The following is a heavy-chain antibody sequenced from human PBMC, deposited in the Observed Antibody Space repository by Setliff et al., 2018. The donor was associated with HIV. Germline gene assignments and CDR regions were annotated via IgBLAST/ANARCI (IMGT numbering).Heavy chain of an antibody. J-gene: IGHJ4*02. D-gene: IGHD3-22*01. V-gene: IGHV3-21*04. Sequence: PGGSLRLSCVASGFTFSSYCMDWFRQAPGKGLEWVSSISYGSESYYVDSVKGRFIASTDNAKNSLFLEINSLKAEDTAVYYCARAYNVYDYRFDSSGYDYWGQGTLVTVSS. CDR3: ARAYNVYDYRFDSSGYDY. CDR2: ISYGSES. CDR1: GFTFSSYC.